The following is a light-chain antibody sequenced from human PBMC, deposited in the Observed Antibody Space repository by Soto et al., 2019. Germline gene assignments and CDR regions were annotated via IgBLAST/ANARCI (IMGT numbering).Light chain of an antibody. CDR1: SSDVGGYNY. Sequence: QSVLTQPASVSGSPGQSITISCTGTSSDVGGYNYVSWYQQHPGKAPKLMIYAVTDRPSGVPSRFSGSKSGNTASLTISGLQAEDEADYYCSSYTCSSTLFGTGTKVTVL. CDR2: AVT. J-gene: IGLJ1*01. V-gene: IGLV2-14*01. CDR3: SSYTCSSTL.